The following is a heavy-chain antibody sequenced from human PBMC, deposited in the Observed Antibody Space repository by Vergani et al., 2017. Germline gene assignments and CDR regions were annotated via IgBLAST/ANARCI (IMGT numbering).Heavy chain of an antibody. J-gene: IGHJ3*02. Sequence: EVDLVESGGGVVQPGRSLRLSCTASGFTFCYYAMDWFRQAPGQGLEWVGGIRSKAYGQPTIYAASVKGRFTISRDDSKRIAYLQMNNLQTEDTAMYYCVRDQVTMLRGSDALDIWGQGTMVTVSS. D-gene: IGHD3-10*01. CDR2: IRSKAYGQPT. V-gene: IGHV3-49*03. CDR1: GFTFCYYA. CDR3: VRDQVTMLRGSDALDI.